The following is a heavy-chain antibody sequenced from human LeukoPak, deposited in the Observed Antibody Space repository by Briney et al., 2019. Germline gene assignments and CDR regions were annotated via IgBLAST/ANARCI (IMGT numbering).Heavy chain of an antibody. CDR1: GGTFSSYA. D-gene: IGHD6-19*01. CDR2: IITIFGTA. V-gene: IGHV1-69*05. Sequence: GSSVKVSCKASGGTFSSYAISWLRQAPGQGLEWMGRIITIFGTANYAQKFQGRVTITTDESTSTAYMELSSLRSEDTAVYYCASYNGQWLAWDYCGQGTLVTVSS. CDR3: ASYNGQWLAWDY. J-gene: IGHJ4*02.